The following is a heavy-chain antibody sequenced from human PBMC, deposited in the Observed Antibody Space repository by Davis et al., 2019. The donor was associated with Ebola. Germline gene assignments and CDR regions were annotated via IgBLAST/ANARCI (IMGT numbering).Heavy chain of an antibody. Sequence: MPSETLSLTCSVSGGSISPYYWNWIRQPPGKGLEWIGYIYYSGSTNYNPSLKSRVTISVDTSKNQFSLKLSSVTAADTAVYYCARLRPAAGTIDYWGQGTLVTVSS. D-gene: IGHD6-13*01. CDR2: IYYSGST. CDR1: GGSISPYY. CDR3: ARLRPAAGTIDY. V-gene: IGHV4-59*08. J-gene: IGHJ4*02.